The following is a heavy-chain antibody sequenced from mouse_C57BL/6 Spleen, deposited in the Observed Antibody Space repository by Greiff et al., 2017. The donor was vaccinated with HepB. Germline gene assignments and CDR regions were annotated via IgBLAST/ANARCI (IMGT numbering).Heavy chain of an antibody. CDR1: GYTFTSYG. CDR3: ARGGRLSSDYFDY. V-gene: IGHV1-81*01. Sequence: VQLQQSGAELARPGASVKLSCKASGYTFTSYGISWVKQRTGQGLEWIGEIYPRSGNTYYNEKFKGKAILTADKSSSTAYMELRSLTSEDSAVYFCARGGRLSSDYFDYWGQGTTLTVSS. J-gene: IGHJ2*01. CDR2: IYPRSGNT. D-gene: IGHD1-1*01.